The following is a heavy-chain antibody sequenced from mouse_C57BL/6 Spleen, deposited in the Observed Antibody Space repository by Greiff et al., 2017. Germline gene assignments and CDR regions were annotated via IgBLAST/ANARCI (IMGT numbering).Heavy chain of an antibody. CDR3: ARCDGYAMDY. Sequence: VQVVESGAELVKPGASVKISCKASGYAFSSYWMNWVKQRPGKGLEWIGQIYPGDGDTNYNGKFKGKATLTADKSSSTAYMQLSSLTSEDSAVYFCARCDGYAMDYWGQGTSVTVSS. J-gene: IGHJ4*01. D-gene: IGHD2-3*01. V-gene: IGHV1-80*01. CDR2: IYPGDGDT. CDR1: GYAFSSYW.